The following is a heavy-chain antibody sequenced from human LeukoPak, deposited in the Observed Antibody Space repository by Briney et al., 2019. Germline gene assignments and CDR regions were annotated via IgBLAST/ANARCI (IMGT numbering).Heavy chain of an antibody. J-gene: IGHJ4*02. CDR2: ISDSSGTI. D-gene: IGHD3-9*01. CDR3: AQHDIGFDY. CDR1: GFTFRTYS. Sequence: PGGSLRLSCEASGFTFRTYSMNWVRQAPGKGLEWVSYISDSSGTIYYADSVKGRFTISRDNAKNSLYLQMNSLRDEDTAVYYCAQHDIGFDYWGQGTLVTVSS. V-gene: IGHV3-48*02.